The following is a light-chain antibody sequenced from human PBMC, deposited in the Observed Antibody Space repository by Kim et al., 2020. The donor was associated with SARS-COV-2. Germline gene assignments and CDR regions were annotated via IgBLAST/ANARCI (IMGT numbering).Light chain of an antibody. CDR3: NSRDNNDNVL. J-gene: IGLJ2*01. CDR2: GKN. V-gene: IGLV3-19*01. CDR1: SLRSYY. Sequence: ALGQTVRITCQGDSLRSYYTTGFQQKPGQAPIVVVYGKNNRPSGIPARFSGSSSGNTASLTITGTQAGDEADYYCNSRDNNDNVLFGGGTQLTVL.